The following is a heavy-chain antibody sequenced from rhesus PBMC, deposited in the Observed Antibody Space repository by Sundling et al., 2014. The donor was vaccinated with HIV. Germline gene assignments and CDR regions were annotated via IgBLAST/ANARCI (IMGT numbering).Heavy chain of an antibody. CDR2: IGGTSGTT. CDR3: GRNEDSAYSFSLGLDS. D-gene: IGHD1-44*01. CDR1: GVSISGYY. J-gene: IGHJ6*01. V-gene: IGHV4-165*02. Sequence: QVQLQESGPGLVKPSDTLSLTCAVSGVSISGYYWNWIRQPPGKGLEWIGFIGGTSGTTFFNPSLKSRVAISTDTSKNQFSLKLSSMTAADTAVYYCGRNEDSAYSFSLGLDSWGQGVVVTVSS.